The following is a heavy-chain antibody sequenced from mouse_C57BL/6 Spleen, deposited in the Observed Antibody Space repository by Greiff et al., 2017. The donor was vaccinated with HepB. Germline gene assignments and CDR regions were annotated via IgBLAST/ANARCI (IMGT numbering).Heavy chain of an antibody. Sequence: QQSCKASGYTFTSYWMHWVKQRPIQGLEWIGNIDPSDSETHYNQKFKDKATLTVDKSSSTAYMQLSSLTSEDSAVYYCARAYYSNFYAMDYWGQGTSVTVSS. D-gene: IGHD2-5*01. CDR1: GYTFTSYW. V-gene: IGHV1-52*01. CDR3: ARAYYSNFYAMDY. CDR2: IDPSDSET. J-gene: IGHJ4*01.